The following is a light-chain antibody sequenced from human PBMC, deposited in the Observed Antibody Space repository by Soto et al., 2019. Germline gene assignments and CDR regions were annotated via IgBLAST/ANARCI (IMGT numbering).Light chain of an antibody. J-gene: IGLJ1*01. CDR2: EVT. Sequence: QSALTQPPSASGSPGQSVTISCTGTSSDVGAYNYVSWYQQHPGKAPKLIIYEVTKRPSGVPDRFSGSKSGNTASLTVSGLQAEDEADYYCSSYAGSNNLGVFGTGTKLTVL. V-gene: IGLV2-8*01. CDR3: SSYAGSNNLGV. CDR1: SSDVGAYNY.